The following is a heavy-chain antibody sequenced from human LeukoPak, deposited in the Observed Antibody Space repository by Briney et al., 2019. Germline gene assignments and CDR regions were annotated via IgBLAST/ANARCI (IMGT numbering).Heavy chain of an antibody. D-gene: IGHD6-13*01. J-gene: IGHJ4*02. CDR1: GFTFSSYA. CDR3: GRGGKVEQLVLAR. Sequence: GGSLRLSCAASGFTFSSYAMSWVRQAPGKGLEWVSAISGSGDNTYYADSVKGRFTISRDNAKNSLYLQMNSLSAEDTAVYYCGRGGKVEQLVLARWGQGSLVTVSS. CDR2: ISGSGDNT. V-gene: IGHV3-23*01.